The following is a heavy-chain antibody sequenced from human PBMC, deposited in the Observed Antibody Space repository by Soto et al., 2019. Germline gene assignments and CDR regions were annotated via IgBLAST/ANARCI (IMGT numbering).Heavy chain of an antibody. CDR1: GYTFTSYG. D-gene: IGHD6-19*01. CDR2: ISAYNGNT. CDR3: ARDRIAVAGTYYYYYYGMDV. Sequence: ASVKVSCKASGYTFTSYGISWVRQAPGQGLEWMGWISAYNGNTNYAQKLQGRVTMTTDTSTSTAYMELRSLRSDDTAVYYCARDRIAVAGTYYYYYYGMDVWGQGTTVTVSS. J-gene: IGHJ6*02. V-gene: IGHV1-18*04.